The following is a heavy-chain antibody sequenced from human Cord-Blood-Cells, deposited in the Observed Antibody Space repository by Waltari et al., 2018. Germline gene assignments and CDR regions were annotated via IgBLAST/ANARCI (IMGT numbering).Heavy chain of an antibody. CDR2: IKSKTDGETT. J-gene: IGHJ4*02. CDR1: GFTFSNAW. V-gene: IGHV3-15*01. D-gene: IGHD1-26*01. CDR3: TTVRSGSYWSDY. Sequence: EVQLVESGGGLVKPGGSLRLSCAASGFTFSNAWMSWVRQAPGEGLEWVGRIKSKTDGETTDYAAPVKGRFTISRDDSKNTLYLQMNSLKTEDTAVYYCTTVRSGSYWSDYWGQGTLVTVSS.